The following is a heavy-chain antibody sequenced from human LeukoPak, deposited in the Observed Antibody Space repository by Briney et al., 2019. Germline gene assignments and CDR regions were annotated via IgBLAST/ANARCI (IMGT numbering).Heavy chain of an antibody. V-gene: IGHV3-30*03. J-gene: IGHJ4*02. D-gene: IGHD6-19*01. CDR2: ISYDGSNK. CDR3: AREQVAAYYFDY. Sequence: AGGSLRLSCAASGFTFSSYGMHWVRQAPGKGLEWVAVISYDGSNKYYADSVKGRFTISRDNSKNTLYLQMNSLRAEDTAVYYCAREQVAAYYFDYWGQGTLVTVSS. CDR1: GFTFSSYG.